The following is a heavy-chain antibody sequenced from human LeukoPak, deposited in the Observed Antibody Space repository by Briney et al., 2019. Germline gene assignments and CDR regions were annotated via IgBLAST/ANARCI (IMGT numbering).Heavy chain of an antibody. J-gene: IGHJ5*02. D-gene: IGHD3-16*02. CDR2: ISGSGGST. CDR3: AKLDYDYVWGSYRYTDKNWFDP. Sequence: GGSLRLSCAASGFTFSSYAMSWVRQAPGKGLEWVSAISGSGGSTYYADSVKGRFTISRDNSKNPLYLQMNSLRAEDTAVYYCAKLDYDYVWGSYRYTDKNWFDPLGPGNPGHRLR. CDR1: GFTFSSYA. V-gene: IGHV3-23*01.